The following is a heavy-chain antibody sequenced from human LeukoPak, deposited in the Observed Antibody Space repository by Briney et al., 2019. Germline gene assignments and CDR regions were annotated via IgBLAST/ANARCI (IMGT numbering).Heavy chain of an antibody. CDR2: ISGSGGST. V-gene: IGHV3-23*01. CDR1: GFTFSSYA. CDR3: AKSGVGATHYFDY. Sequence: GGSLRLSCAASGFTFSSYAMSWVRQAPGKGLEWVSAISGSGGSTYYADSVKGRFTISRDNSKNTLYLQVNSLRAEDTAVYYCAKSGVGATHYFDYWGQGTLVTVSS. D-gene: IGHD1-26*01. J-gene: IGHJ4*02.